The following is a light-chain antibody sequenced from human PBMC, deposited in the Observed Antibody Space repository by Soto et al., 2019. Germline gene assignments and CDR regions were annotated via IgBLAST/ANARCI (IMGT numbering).Light chain of an antibody. J-gene: IGKJ2*01. CDR3: QQLNSYPYT. CDR1: QGISSY. CDR2: GAS. Sequence: DIQLTQSPSFLSASVGDRVTITCRASQGISSYLAWYQQKPGKAPKLLIYGASTLQSGVPSRFSGSGSGTEFTLTISSLQPEDFATYYCQQLNSYPYTVGQGTKLEIK. V-gene: IGKV1-9*01.